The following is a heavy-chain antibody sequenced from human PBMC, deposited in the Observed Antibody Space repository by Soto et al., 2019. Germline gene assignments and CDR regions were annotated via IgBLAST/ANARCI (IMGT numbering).Heavy chain of an antibody. V-gene: IGHV3-23*01. J-gene: IGHJ6*02. CDR2: ISGSGGST. Sequence: EVQLLESGGGLVQPGGSLRLSCAASGFTFSSYAMSWVRQAPGKGLEWVSAISGSGGSTYYADSVKGRFTISRDNSKNTLYLQMNSLRAEDTAVYYCAKDFGPRYGDYQLFRYYGMDVWGQGTTVTVSS. CDR3: AKDFGPRYGDYQLFRYYGMDV. D-gene: IGHD4-17*01. CDR1: GFTFSSYA.